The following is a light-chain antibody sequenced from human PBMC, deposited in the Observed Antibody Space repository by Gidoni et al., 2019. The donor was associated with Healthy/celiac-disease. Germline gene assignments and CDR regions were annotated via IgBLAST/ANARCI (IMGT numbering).Light chain of an antibody. J-gene: IGKJ1*01. Sequence: ENVSTQSPGTLSLSPGERATLSCRASKSVSSSYLAGYQQKPGQDPRLLIYGASSRATGIPDRFSGSGSGTDFTLTISRLEPEDFAVYYCQQYGSSPWTFGQGTKVEIK. CDR2: GAS. CDR1: KSVSSSY. CDR3: QQYGSSPWT. V-gene: IGKV3-20*01.